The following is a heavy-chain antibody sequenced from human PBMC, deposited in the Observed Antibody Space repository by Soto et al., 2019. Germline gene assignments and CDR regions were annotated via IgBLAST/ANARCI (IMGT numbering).Heavy chain of an antibody. CDR2: ISGSGGST. CDR3: AKDRQDIVATFDY. D-gene: IGHD5-12*01. J-gene: IGHJ4*02. V-gene: IGHV3-23*01. CDR1: GFTFSSYA. Sequence: GGSLRLSCAASGFTFSSYAMSWVRQAPGKGLEWVSAISGSGGSTYYADSVKGRFTISRDNSKNTLYLQMNSLRAEDTGVYYCAKDRQDIVATFDYWGQGTLVTVSS.